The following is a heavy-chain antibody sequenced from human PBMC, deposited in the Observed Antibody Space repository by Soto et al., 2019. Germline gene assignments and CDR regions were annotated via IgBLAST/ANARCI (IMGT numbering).Heavy chain of an antibody. CDR1: GYSFTSYW. V-gene: IGHV5-51*01. CDR2: IYPGDSDT. J-gene: IGHJ3*02. Sequence: GESLKISCKGSGYSFTSYWIGWVRQMPGKGLEWMWIIYPGDSDTRYSPSFQGQVTISADKSISTAYLQWSSLKASDTAMYYCARQLDSSGYYWAIWGQGTMVTVSS. CDR3: ARQLDSSGYYWAI. D-gene: IGHD3-22*01.